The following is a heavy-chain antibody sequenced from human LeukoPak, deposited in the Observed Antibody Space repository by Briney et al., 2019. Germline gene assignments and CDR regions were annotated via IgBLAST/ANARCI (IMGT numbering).Heavy chain of an antibody. CDR2: IYYSGST. Sequence: SETLSLTCTVPGGSISSGGYYWSWIRQHPGKGLEWIGYIYYSGSTYYNPSLKSRVTISVDTSKNQFSLKLSSVTAADTAVYYCARGDTLYYDFWSGYYTSKYFDYWGQGTLVTVSS. V-gene: IGHV4-31*03. CDR3: ARGDTLYYDFWSGYYTSKYFDY. D-gene: IGHD3-3*01. CDR1: GGSISSGGYY. J-gene: IGHJ4*02.